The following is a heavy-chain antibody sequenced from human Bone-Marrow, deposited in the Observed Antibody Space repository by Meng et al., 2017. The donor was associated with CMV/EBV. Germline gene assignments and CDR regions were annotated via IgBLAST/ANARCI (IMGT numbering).Heavy chain of an antibody. CDR1: GFTFSSYA. D-gene: IGHD1-26*01. V-gene: IGHV3-23*03. CDR3: AKGRELRNFDL. J-gene: IGHJ2*01. CDR2: IYSGGSST. Sequence: GGSLRLSCAASGFTFSSYAMSWVRQAPGKGLEWVSVIYSGGSSTYYAGSVKGRFTISRDNSKNTLYLQMNSLRAEDTAVYYCAKGRELRNFDLWGRGTLVIVSS.